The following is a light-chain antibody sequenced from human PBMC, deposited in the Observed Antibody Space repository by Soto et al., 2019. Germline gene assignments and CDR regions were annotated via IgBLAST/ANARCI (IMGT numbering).Light chain of an antibody. CDR2: DAS. J-gene: IGKJ2*01. CDR3: QQRSNWPPYT. V-gene: IGKV3-11*01. CDR1: QSVSSY. Sequence: EIVLTQSPATLSLSPGERATLSCRASQSVSSYLAWYQQKPGQAPRLLIYDASSRATGIPARFSGSGSGTDFTLTISSLEPEDSAVYYCQQRSNWPPYTFGQGTKLEIK.